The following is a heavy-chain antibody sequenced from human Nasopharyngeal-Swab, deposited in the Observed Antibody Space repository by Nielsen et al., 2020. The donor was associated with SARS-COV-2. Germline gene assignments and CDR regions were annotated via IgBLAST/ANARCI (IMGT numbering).Heavy chain of an antibody. CDR2: ISYDGSNK. D-gene: IGHD6-19*01. V-gene: IGHV3-30-3*01. CDR1: GFTFSSYA. CDR3: ARDGADSSGWYYYYYYGMDV. J-gene: IGHJ6*02. Sequence: GESLKISCAASGFTFSSYAMHWVRQAPGKGLEWVAVISYDGSNKYYADSVKGRFTISRDNSKNTLYLQMNSLRAEDTAVYYCARDGADSSGWYYYYYYGMDVWGQGTTVTVSS.